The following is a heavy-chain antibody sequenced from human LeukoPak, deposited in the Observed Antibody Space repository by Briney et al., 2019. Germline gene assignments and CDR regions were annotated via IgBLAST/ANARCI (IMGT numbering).Heavy chain of an antibody. J-gene: IGHJ3*02. CDR3: ARLSGYSFDI. CDR1: GYIFISHW. D-gene: IGHD3-22*01. V-gene: IGHV5-51*01. Sequence: GASLKISCQGSGYIFISHWIAWVRQMPGKGLEWMGFVYPGDSDTRDSLSFQGQVTISADKSISTAYLQWSSLKASDTPMYYCARLSGYSFDIWGQGTMVTVSS. CDR2: VYPGDSDT.